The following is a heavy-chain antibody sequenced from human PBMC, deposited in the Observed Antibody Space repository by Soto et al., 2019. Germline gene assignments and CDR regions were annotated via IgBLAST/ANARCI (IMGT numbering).Heavy chain of an antibody. Sequence: SETLSLTCTVSGGSTSSSSYYWGWIRQPPGKGLEWIGSIYYSGSTYYNPSLKSRVTISVDTSKNQFSLKLSSVTTADTAVYYCASSPNDFQTGITCYFDYWGQGTLVTVSS. V-gene: IGHV4-39*01. D-gene: IGHD3-10*01. CDR1: GGSTSSSSYY. J-gene: IGHJ4*02. CDR3: ASSPNDFQTGITCYFDY. CDR2: IYYSGST.